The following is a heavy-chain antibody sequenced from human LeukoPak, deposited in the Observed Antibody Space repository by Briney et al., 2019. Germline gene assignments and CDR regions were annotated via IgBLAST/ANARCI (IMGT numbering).Heavy chain of an antibody. CDR2: IKEDGSKA. CDR1: GFTFSSYG. J-gene: IGHJ4*02. Sequence: PGGSLRLSGAASGFTFSSYGRHWVRQAPGMGLEGVGNIKEDGSKAYYVDSVKGRFTVSRDNAKNSLYLQMNSLRVEDTAVHYCVRDVSPRTADYWGQGTLVIVSS. CDR3: VRDVSPRTADY. D-gene: IGHD2-2*01. V-gene: IGHV3-7*01.